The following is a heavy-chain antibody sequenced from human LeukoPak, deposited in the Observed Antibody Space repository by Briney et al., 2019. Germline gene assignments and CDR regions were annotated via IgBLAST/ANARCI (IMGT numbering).Heavy chain of an antibody. CDR3: ARDGGVGATWETFDY. CDR2: IYSSGSA. D-gene: IGHD1-26*01. V-gene: IGHV4-4*07. Sequence: SETLSLTCTVSGDSINDYYWSWIRQPAGKGLEWIGRIYSSGSAHYNPSLKSRVTMSVDTPKNQFSLKLTSVTAADTAMYYCARDGGVGATWETFDYWGQGTLVTVSS. CDR1: GDSINDYY. J-gene: IGHJ4*02.